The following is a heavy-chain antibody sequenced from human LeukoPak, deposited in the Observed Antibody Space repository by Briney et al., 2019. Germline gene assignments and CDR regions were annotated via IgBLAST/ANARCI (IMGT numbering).Heavy chain of an antibody. CDR1: GYTFTSYD. CDR2: MNPNSGNT. Sequence: ASVKVSCKASGYTFTSYDINWVRLATGQGLEWMGWMNPNSGNTGYAQKFQGRVTMTRNTSISTAYMELSSLRSEDTAVYYCARGPPRYYYGSGSFYGMDVWGQGTTVTVSS. J-gene: IGHJ6*02. V-gene: IGHV1-8*01. CDR3: ARGPPRYYYGSGSFYGMDV. D-gene: IGHD3-10*01.